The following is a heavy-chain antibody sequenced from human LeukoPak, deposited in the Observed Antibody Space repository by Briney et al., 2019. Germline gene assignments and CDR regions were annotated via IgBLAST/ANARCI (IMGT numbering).Heavy chain of an antibody. D-gene: IGHD6-19*01. J-gene: IGHJ3*02. V-gene: IGHV3-21*01. CDR1: GFTFRSYA. CDR3: ARGGIAVAVFAFDI. Sequence: GGSLRLSCAASGFTFRSYAMIWVRQAPGKGLEWVSSISSTGSYIYYADSVKGRFTISRGNAENSLYVQMNSLRAEDTAVYYCARGGIAVAVFAFDIWGQGTMVTVSS. CDR2: ISSTGSYI.